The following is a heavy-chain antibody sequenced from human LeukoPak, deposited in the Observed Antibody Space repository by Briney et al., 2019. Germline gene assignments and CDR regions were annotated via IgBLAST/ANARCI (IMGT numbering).Heavy chain of an antibody. V-gene: IGHV3-23*03. CDR1: GFTFSSYA. CDR2: IYSGGST. J-gene: IGHJ3*02. CDR3: ARGGSYLSAFDI. Sequence: PGGSLRLSCAASGFTFSSYAMSWVRQAPGKGLEWVSIIYSGGSTFYADSVKGRFTISTENSKNTLYLQMNSLRVEDRDVYYRARGGSYLSAFDIWGQGTMVTVS. D-gene: IGHD1-26*01.